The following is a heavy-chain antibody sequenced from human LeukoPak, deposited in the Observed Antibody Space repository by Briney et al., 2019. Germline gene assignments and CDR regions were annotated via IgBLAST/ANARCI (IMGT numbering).Heavy chain of an antibody. CDR2: IYYGGGT. J-gene: IGHJ5*02. V-gene: IGHV4-39*01. CDR1: GEYISNSRYY. Sequence: SETLSLTCTVSGEYISNSRYYWGWIRQPPEKRLDWIASIYYGGGTFYNPSLKSRVTISVDTSTTQFSLTLSSGTAADTAVYYCARQVLGSSIWYWLDRWGERTLATASS. D-gene: IGHD6-13*01. CDR3: ARQVLGSSIWYWLDR.